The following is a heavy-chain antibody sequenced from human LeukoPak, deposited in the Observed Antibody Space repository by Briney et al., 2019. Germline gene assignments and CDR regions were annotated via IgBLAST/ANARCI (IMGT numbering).Heavy chain of an antibody. CDR2: IYSGGST. CDR1: GFTVSSNY. V-gene: IGHV3-66*01. D-gene: IGHD5-18*01. CDR3: ARDQGARIQLWYEGFDY. Sequence: GGSLRLFCAASGFTVSSNYMSWVRQAPGKGLEWVSVIYSGGSTYYADSVKGRFTISRDNSKNTLYLQMNSLRAEDTAVYYCARDQGARIQLWYEGFDYWGQGTLVTVSS. J-gene: IGHJ4*02.